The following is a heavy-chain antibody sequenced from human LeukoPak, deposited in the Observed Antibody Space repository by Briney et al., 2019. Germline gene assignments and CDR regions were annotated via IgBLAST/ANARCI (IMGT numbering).Heavy chain of an antibody. D-gene: IGHD6-19*01. J-gene: IGHJ5*02. Sequence: GGSLRLSCAASGFTFSSYAMHWVRQAPGKGLEWVAVISYDGSNKYYADSVKGRLTISRDNSENTLFLQMNSLRSEDTAVYYCAAPNNSGLSRPLKTWGKGTLVTVSS. CDR2: ISYDGSNK. CDR1: GFTFSSYA. V-gene: IGHV3-30*04. CDR3: AAPNNSGLSRPLKT.